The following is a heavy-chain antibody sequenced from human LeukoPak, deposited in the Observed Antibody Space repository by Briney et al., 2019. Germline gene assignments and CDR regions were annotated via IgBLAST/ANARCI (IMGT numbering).Heavy chain of an antibody. CDR1: GYTFTSYY. CDR2: INPSGDST. D-gene: IGHD6-19*01. V-gene: IGHV1-46*01. Sequence: ASVKVSCKTSGYTFTSYYIHWVRQAPGQGLEWMGIINPSGDSTTYPQKFQGRVTMTRDTSTSTVYMELSSLRFGDTAVYYCATHDLAGTSPFDYWGQGTLVTVSS. CDR3: ATHDLAGTSPFDY. J-gene: IGHJ4*02.